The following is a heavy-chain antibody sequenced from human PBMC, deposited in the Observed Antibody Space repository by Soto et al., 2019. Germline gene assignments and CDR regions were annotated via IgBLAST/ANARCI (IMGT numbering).Heavy chain of an antibody. D-gene: IGHD2-15*01. J-gene: IGHJ5*02. CDR3: AKDVGYCSGGRCYPHNWFDP. CDR1: GFTFSNFA. V-gene: IGHV3-30*18. CDR2: ISYDGNNK. Sequence: GGSLRLSCAASGFTFSNFAMHWVRQAPGKGLEWVTVISYDGNNKYYTDSVKGRFTISRDNSKNTLYLQMNSLRAEDTAVYYCAKDVGYCSGGRCYPHNWFDPWGQGTLVTVSS.